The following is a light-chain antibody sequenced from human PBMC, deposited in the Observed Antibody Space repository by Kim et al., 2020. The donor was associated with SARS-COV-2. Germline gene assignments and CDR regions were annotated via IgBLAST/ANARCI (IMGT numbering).Light chain of an antibody. J-gene: IGLJ3*02. V-gene: IGLV1-40*01. Sequence: QRVTISCTGSSSNIGGGYDVHLYQQLPGTAPKLLIYGNNNRPSGVPDRFSGSKSDTSASLAITGLQAEDDADYYCQSYDYSLSGWVFGGGTKVTVL. CDR2: GNN. CDR1: SSNIGGGYD. CDR3: QSYDYSLSGWV.